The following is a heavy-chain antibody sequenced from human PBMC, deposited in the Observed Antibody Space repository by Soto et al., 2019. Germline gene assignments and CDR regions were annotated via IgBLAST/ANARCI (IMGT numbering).Heavy chain of an antibody. Sequence: QVQLVQAGAEVKKPGASVKVSCKASGYTFTSYAMHWVRQAPGQRLEWMGWINAGNGNTKYSQKFQGRVTITRDTSASTAYMELSSLRSEDTAVYYCARVRGLTFIAGGYWGQGTLVTVSS. J-gene: IGHJ4*02. D-gene: IGHD6-13*01. CDR2: INAGNGNT. V-gene: IGHV1-3*01. CDR1: GYTFTSYA. CDR3: ARVRGLTFIAGGY.